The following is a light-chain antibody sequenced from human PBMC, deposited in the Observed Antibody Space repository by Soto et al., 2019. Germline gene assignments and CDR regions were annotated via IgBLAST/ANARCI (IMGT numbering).Light chain of an antibody. CDR3: CSYAGSYV. Sequence: QSALTQPASVSGSPGQSITISCTGSSSDVGGYNFVSWYQQHPGKVPKLMIYDVSKRPSGVPDRFSGSKSGNTASLTISGLQAEDEADYYCCSYAGSYVFGTGTKLTVL. CDR2: DVS. V-gene: IGLV2-11*01. J-gene: IGLJ1*01. CDR1: SSDVGGYNF.